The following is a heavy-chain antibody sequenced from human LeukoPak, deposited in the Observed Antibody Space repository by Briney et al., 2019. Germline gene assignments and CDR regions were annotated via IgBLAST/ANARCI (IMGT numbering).Heavy chain of an antibody. CDR3: ARDQEEFEAFDI. J-gene: IGHJ3*02. CDR2: IYTSGST. V-gene: IGHV4-4*07. CDR1: GGSISSYY. D-gene: IGHD3-10*01. Sequence: SETLSLTCTASGGSISSYYWSWIRQPAGKGLEWIGRIYTSGSTNYNPSLKSRVTMSVDTSKNQFSLKLSSVTAADTAVYYCARDQEEFEAFDIWGQGTMVTVSS.